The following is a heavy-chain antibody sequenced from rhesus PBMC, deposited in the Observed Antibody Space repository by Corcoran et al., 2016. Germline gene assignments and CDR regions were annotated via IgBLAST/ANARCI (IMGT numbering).Heavy chain of an antibody. CDR1: VYPFTDYY. D-gene: IGHD1-44*02. Sequence: EVQLVQSGAEVKKPGASVKISCKGTVYPFTDYYLHWLRQAPGKGLEWMGCVDPEDGEARHAQKFQDRVTSTAYTSTDTAYMELSSLRSEDTAVYYCATDARGGSYSVDYWGQGVLVTVSS. J-gene: IGHJ4*01. CDR3: ATDARGGSYSVDY. CDR2: VDPEDGEA. V-gene: IGHV1-111*02.